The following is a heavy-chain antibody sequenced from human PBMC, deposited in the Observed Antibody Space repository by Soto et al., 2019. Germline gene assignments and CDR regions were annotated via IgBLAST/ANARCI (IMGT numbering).Heavy chain of an antibody. CDR2: INSDGSST. V-gene: IGHV3-74*01. CDR1: GFTFRSYW. CDR3: ASTTVTTFDY. Sequence: PGGSLRLSCAASGFTFRSYWMHWVRQAPGKGLVWVSRINSDGSSTAYADSVKGRFTIYRDNAKNTLYLQMNSLRAEDTAVYDCASTTVTTFDYCGQVNLVTVSS. D-gene: IGHD4-17*01. J-gene: IGHJ4*02.